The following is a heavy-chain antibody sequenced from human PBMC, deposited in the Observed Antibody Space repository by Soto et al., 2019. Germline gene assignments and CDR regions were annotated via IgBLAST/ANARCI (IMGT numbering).Heavy chain of an antibody. Sequence: SETLSLTGTVSGGSISSGGSSWSWSRQHPGKGLEGIGYIYYIGSTYYNPSIKSRVTISVDTSTNQFSLKLSSGTAAATSVYFCARSGYSSSWYSPKSYYYDYGMDVWGQGTTVTVSS. J-gene: IGHJ6*02. CDR1: GGSISSGGSS. V-gene: IGHV4-31*03. D-gene: IGHD6-13*01. CDR2: IYYIGST. CDR3: ARSGYSSSWYSPKSYYYDYGMDV.